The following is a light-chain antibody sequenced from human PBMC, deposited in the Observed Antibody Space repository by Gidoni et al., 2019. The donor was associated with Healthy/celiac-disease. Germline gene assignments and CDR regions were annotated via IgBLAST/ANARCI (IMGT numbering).Light chain of an antibody. CDR3: GTWDSSLSAVV. CDR2: ENN. V-gene: IGLV1-51*02. CDR1: SSNIGNNY. J-gene: IGLJ2*01. Sequence: QSVFTPPPSVSAAPGQKVTISCSGSSSNIGNNYVSCYQQLPGTAPKLLIYENNKRPSGIPDRFSGSKSGTSAILGITGLQTGDEADYYCGTWDSSLSAVVFGGGTKLTVL.